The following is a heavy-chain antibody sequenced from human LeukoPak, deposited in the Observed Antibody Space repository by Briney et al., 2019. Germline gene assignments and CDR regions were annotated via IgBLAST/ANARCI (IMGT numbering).Heavy chain of an antibody. J-gene: IGHJ4*02. V-gene: IGHV3-30-3*01. CDR1: GFTFSSYA. Sequence: GGSLRLSCAASGFTFSSYAMHWVRQAPGKGLEWVAVISYDGSNKYYADSVKGRFTISRGNSKNTLYLQMNSLRAEDTAVYYCARDRSSWYGGFDYWGQGTLVTVSS. D-gene: IGHD6-13*01. CDR3: ARDRSSWYGGFDY. CDR2: ISYDGSNK.